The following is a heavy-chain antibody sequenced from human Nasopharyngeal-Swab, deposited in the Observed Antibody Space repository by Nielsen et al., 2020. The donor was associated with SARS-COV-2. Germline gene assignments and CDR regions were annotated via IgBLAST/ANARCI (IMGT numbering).Heavy chain of an antibody. J-gene: IGHJ3*02. D-gene: IGHD4-17*01. CDR2: IIPIFGTA. CDR1: GYTFTSYG. Sequence: SVKVSCKASGYTFTSYGISWVRQAPGQGLEWMGGIIPIFGTANYAQKFQGRVTITADESTSTAYMELSSLRSEDTAVYYCARARYGEEAFDIWGQGTMVTVSS. V-gene: IGHV1-69*13. CDR3: ARARYGEEAFDI.